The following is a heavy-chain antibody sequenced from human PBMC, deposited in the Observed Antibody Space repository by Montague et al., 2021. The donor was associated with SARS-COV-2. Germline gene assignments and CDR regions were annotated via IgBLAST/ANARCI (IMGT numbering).Heavy chain of an antibody. D-gene: IGHD2-15*01. V-gene: IGHV3-30-3*01. Sequence: SLRLSCAASGFTFSSYAMHWVRQAPGKGLEWVAVISYDGSNKYYADSVKGRFTISRDNSKNTLHLQMNSLRAEDTAVYYCARVLLSGMDVWGQGTTVTVSS. J-gene: IGHJ6*02. CDR3: ARVLLSGMDV. CDR1: GFTFSSYA. CDR2: ISYDGSNK.